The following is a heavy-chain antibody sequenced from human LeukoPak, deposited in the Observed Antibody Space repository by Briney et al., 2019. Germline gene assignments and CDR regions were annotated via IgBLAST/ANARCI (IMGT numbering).Heavy chain of an antibody. CDR1: GFTFSSYG. CDR2: ISYDGSNK. V-gene: IGHV3-30*03. Sequence: GRSLRLSCAASGFTFSSYGMHWVRQAPGKGLEWVAVISYDGSNKYYADSVKGRFTISRDNSKNTLYLQMNSLRSDDTAVYYCARVLRFLDPHRGFDPWGQGTLVTVSS. D-gene: IGHD3/OR15-3a*01. J-gene: IGHJ5*02. CDR3: ARVLRFLDPHRGFDP.